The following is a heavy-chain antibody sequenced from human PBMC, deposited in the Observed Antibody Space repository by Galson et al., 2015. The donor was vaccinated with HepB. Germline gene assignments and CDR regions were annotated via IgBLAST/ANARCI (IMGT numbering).Heavy chain of an antibody. V-gene: IGHV3-30*18. D-gene: IGHD1-7*01. J-gene: IGHJ4*02. Sequence: SLRLSCAASGFTFSSYGMHWVRQAPGKGLEWVAVISYDGSNKYYADSVKGRFTISRDKSKNTLYLQMNSLRAEDTAVYYCAKDNLRTTRDWGQGTLVTVSS. CDR3: AKDNLRTTRD. CDR1: GFTFSSYG. CDR2: ISYDGSNK.